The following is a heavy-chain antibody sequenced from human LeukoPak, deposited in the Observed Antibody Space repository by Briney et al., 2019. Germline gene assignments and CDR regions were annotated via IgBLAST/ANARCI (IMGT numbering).Heavy chain of an antibody. V-gene: IGHV3-30*02. J-gene: IGHJ4*02. Sequence: PGGSLRLSCAASGFTFSSYGMHWVRQAPGKGLEWVAFIRYDGSNKYYADSVKGRFTISRDNSKNTLYLQMNSLRAEDTAVYYCAKDRMVAATGWDYFDCWGQGTLVTVSS. CDR1: GFTFSSYG. D-gene: IGHD2-15*01. CDR3: AKDRMVAATGWDYFDC. CDR2: IRYDGSNK.